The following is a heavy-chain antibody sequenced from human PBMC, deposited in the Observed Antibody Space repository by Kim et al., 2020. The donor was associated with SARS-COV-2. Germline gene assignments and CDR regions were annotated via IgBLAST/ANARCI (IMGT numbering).Heavy chain of an antibody. D-gene: IGHD3-3*01. CDR2: IYYSGST. CDR1: GGSISSGDYY. Sequence: SETLSLTCTVSGGSISSGDYYWSWIRQPPGKGLEWIGYIYYSGSTYYNPSLKSRVTISVDTSKNQFSLKLSSVTTADTAVYYCARDPFSITIFGVVITDAFDIWGQGTMVTVSS. J-gene: IGHJ3*02. V-gene: IGHV4-30-4*01. CDR3: ARDPFSITIFGVVITDAFDI.